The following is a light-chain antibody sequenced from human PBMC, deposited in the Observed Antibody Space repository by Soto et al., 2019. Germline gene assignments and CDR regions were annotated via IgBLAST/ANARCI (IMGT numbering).Light chain of an antibody. Sequence: QSVLTQPASVSGSPGQSITISCTGTSSDVGGYNYVSWYQQYPGKAPKLMIYDVSNRPSGVSNRFSGSKSGNTASLTISGLQAEDEAAYYCSSYTSSSARVFGTGTKVTVL. J-gene: IGLJ1*01. CDR1: SSDVGGYNY. CDR2: DVS. V-gene: IGLV2-14*01. CDR3: SSYTSSSARV.